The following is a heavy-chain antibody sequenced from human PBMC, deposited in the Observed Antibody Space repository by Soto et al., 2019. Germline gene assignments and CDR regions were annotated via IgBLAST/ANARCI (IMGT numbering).Heavy chain of an antibody. D-gene: IGHD2-2*02. V-gene: IGHV4-31*03. J-gene: IGHJ5*02. CDR1: GGSISSGGYY. CDR2: IYYSGST. CDR3: ARAIVVPAAIHDRKKNWFDP. Sequence: SETLSLTCTVSGGSISSGGYYWSWIRQHPGKGLEWIGYIYYSGSTSYNPSLKSRVTISVDTSKNQFSLKLSSVTAADPAVYYCARAIVVPAAIHDRKKNWFDPWGQGTLVTVSS.